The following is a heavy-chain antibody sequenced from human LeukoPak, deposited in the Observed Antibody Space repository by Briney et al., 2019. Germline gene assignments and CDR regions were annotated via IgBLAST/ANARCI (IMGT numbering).Heavy chain of an antibody. CDR3: ARVGDFWSEGAAFDI. Sequence: GGSLRLSCAASGFTFSSYWMSWVRQAPGKGLEWVANIKQDGSEKYYVDSVKGRFTISRDNAENSLYLQMNSLRAEDTAVYYCARVGDFWSEGAAFDIWGQGTMVTVSS. J-gene: IGHJ3*02. CDR2: IKQDGSEK. CDR1: GFTFSSYW. D-gene: IGHD3-3*01. V-gene: IGHV3-7*01.